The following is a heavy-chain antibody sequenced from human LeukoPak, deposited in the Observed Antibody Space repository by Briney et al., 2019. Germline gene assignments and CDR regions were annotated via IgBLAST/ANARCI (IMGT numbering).Heavy chain of an antibody. CDR2: IKQDGSEK. V-gene: IGHV3-7*05. CDR1: GFTLSSYW. J-gene: IGHJ4*02. D-gene: IGHD2-2*01. CDR3: ARFDSSTSCYVDY. Sequence: PGGSLRLSCAASGFTLSSYWMSWVRQAPGKGLEWVANIKQDGSEKYYVDSVKGRFTISRDNAKNSLYLQMNSLRAEDTAVYYCARFDSSTSCYVDYWGQGTLVTVSS.